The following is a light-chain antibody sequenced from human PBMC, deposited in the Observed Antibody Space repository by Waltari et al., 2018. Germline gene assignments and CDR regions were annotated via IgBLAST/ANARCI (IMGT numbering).Light chain of an antibody. CDR1: QSISSY. CDR3: QQRTDWRSVT. CDR2: DAS. Sequence: DIVLTQSPATLSLSPGESATLSCRASQSISSYLAWYQQKLGQAPRLLIYDASNRATGIPARFSGSGSGTDFTLTISSLEPEDFAVYYCQQRTDWRSVTFGGGTKVEIK. J-gene: IGKJ4*01. V-gene: IGKV3-11*01.